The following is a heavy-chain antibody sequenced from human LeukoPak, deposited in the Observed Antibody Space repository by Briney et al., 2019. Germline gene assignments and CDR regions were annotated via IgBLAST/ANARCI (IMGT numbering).Heavy chain of an antibody. CDR2: ISSDGSNK. V-gene: IGHV3-30*04. CDR1: GFTFSSYV. D-gene: IGHD1-26*01. J-gene: IGHJ4*02. CDR3: AQDTYSGSYLI. Sequence: PGGSLRLSCAASGFTFSSYVMQWVRQVPGKGLEWVAVISSDGSNKYYTDSVKGRFTISRDNSKNTLYLQMNSLKAEDTAVYYCAQDTYSGSYLIWGQGTLVTVSS.